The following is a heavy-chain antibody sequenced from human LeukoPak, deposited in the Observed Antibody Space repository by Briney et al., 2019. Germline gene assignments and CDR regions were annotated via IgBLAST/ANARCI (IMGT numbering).Heavy chain of an antibody. CDR2: IYHGGNT. CDR1: GFTFSDYY. D-gene: IGHD3-22*01. J-gene: IGHJ4*02. Sequence: GSLRLSCAASGFTFSDYYMSWIRQAPGKGLEWIGNIYHGGNTYYSPSLKSRVTMSVDTSKNQFSLKLSSVTAADTAVYYCARVRYFDTTGYYYDFDYWGQGTLVTVSS. V-gene: IGHV4-38-2*01. CDR3: ARVRYFDTTGYYYDFDY.